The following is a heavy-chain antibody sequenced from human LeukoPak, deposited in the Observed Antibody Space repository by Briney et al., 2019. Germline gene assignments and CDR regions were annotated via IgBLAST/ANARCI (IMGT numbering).Heavy chain of an antibody. V-gene: IGHV1-69*13. CDR1: GGTFSSYA. Sequence: SVKVSCKASGGTFSSYAISWVRQAPGQGLEWMGGIIPIFGTANYAQKFQGRVTITVDESTSTAYMELSSLRSEDTAVYYCARERIAAPNWFDPWGQGTLVTVSS. J-gene: IGHJ5*02. CDR2: IIPIFGTA. CDR3: ARERIAAPNWFDP. D-gene: IGHD6-6*01.